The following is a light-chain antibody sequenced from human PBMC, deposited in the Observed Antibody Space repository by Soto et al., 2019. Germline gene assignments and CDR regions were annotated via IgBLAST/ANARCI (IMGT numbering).Light chain of an antibody. J-gene: IGKJ1*01. Sequence: IQMTQSPSSLSASVGARVPITCRASQGIRNDLGWYQQKPGKAPKLLIYAASSLQSGVPSRFSGSGSGTDFSLTISSLQPEDFATYYCQQSYSTPWTFGQGTKVDIK. V-gene: IGKV1-39*01. CDR2: AAS. CDR1: QGIRND. CDR3: QQSYSTPWT.